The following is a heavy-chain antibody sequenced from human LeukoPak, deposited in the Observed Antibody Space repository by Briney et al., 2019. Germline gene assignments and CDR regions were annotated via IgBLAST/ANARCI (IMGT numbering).Heavy chain of an antibody. CDR3: AKDQGCSSTNCYSLFFHY. CDR1: GFTFSGYG. CDR2: ISYDGNNK. Sequence: PGGSLRLSCAASGFTFSGYGMHWVRQAPGKGLEWVAVISYDGNNKYYADSVKGRFTISRDNSKNTLYLQMNSLRAEDTAVYYCAKDQGCSSTNCYSLFFHYWGQGTLVTVSS. V-gene: IGHV3-30*18. J-gene: IGHJ4*02. D-gene: IGHD2-2*01.